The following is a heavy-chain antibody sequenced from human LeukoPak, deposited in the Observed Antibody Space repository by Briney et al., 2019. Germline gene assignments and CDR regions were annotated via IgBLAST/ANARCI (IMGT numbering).Heavy chain of an antibody. V-gene: IGHV4-59*08. J-gene: IGHJ2*01. D-gene: IGHD3-10*01. Sequence: PSETLSLTCIVSGGSISSDYWSWIRQPPGKGLEWIGYIYYSGSTNYNPSLKSRVTISVDTSKNQFSLKLSSVTAADTAVYYCARLIMVRGVIYGTDWYFDLWGRGTQVTVSS. CDR1: GGSISSDY. CDR3: ARLIMVRGVIYGTDWYFDL. CDR2: IYYSGST.